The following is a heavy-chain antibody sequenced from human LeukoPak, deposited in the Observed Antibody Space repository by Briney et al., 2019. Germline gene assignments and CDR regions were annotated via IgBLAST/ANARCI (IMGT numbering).Heavy chain of an antibody. CDR2: ISGSGGST. CDR3: AKALTVGDFDY. CDR1: GFTFSSYG. Sequence: GGSLRLSCAASGFTFSSYGMSWVRQAPGKGLEWVSAISGSGGSTYYADSVKGRFTISRDNSKNTLYLQMNSLRAEDTAMYYCAKALTVGDFDYWGQGTLVTVSS. D-gene: IGHD1-20*01. V-gene: IGHV3-23*01. J-gene: IGHJ4*02.